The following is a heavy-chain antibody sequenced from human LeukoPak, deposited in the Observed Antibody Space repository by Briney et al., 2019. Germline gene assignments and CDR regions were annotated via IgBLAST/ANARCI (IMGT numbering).Heavy chain of an antibody. D-gene: IGHD5-18*01. J-gene: IGHJ4*02. Sequence: GGSLRLSCAASGFTFSNYWVHWVRQAPGKGLVWVSRINSDGSSTNYADSVKGRFTISRDNAKNTLYLQMNSLRAEDTAVYYCASLTRGASYGSYFDYWGQGTLVTVSS. CDR2: INSDGSST. CDR3: ASLTRGASYGSYFDY. CDR1: GFTFSNYW. V-gene: IGHV3-74*01.